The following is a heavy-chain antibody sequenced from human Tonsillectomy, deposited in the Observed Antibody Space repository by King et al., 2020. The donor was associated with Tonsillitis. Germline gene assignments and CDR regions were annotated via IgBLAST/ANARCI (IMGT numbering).Heavy chain of an antibody. Sequence: QLQESGPGLVRPSETLSLTCTVSGDSISSSSYFWGWIRQSPERGLEWIGSVYYTGSTYYNPSLESRVTLLVDTPKNQFSLNLTSVTAADTAVYFCARFQLGTADYWGQGTLVTVSS. CDR1: GDSISSSSYF. CDR2: VYYTGST. CDR3: ARFQLGTADY. D-gene: IGHD1-1*01. J-gene: IGHJ4*02. V-gene: IGHV4-39*01.